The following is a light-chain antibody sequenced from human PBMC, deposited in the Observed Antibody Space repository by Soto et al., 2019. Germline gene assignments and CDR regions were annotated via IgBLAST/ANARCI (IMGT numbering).Light chain of an antibody. J-gene: IGLJ2*01. CDR3: QSYDNSLRGYVV. Sequence: QSVLTQPPSVSGAPGQRVTISCTGSDSNIGADYDEHWYQKLPGTAPKLLIYGNSNRPSGVPDRISGSKSGTSASLAITGLQAEDEADYYCQSYDNSLRGYVVFGGGTKLTVL. CDR1: DSNIGADYD. CDR2: GNS. V-gene: IGLV1-40*01.